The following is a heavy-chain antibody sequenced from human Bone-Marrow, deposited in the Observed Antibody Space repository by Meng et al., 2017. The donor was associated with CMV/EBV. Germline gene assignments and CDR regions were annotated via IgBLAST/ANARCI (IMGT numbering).Heavy chain of an antibody. V-gene: IGHV3-30*02. D-gene: IGHD2-2*02. J-gene: IGHJ6*02. CDR2: IRYDGSNK. CDR1: GFTFSSFA. CDR3: ARDQGGSSTSCYIYPARCGDGMDV. Sequence: GESLKISCAASGFTFSSFAMHWVRQAPGKGLEWVAFIRYDGSNKYYADSVKGRFTISRDNSKNTLYLQMNSLRAEDTAVYYCARDQGGSSTSCYIYPARCGDGMDVWAQGTTATVSS.